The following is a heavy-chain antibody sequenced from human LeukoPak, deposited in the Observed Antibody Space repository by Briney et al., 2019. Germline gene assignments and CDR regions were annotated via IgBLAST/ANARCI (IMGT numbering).Heavy chain of an antibody. Sequence: GGSLRLSCAASGVTVTSNYMTWVRQAPGKGLEWLSVIYNDGATYYADSVKGRFIISRDNSKNALYLQMNSLRAEDTAVYYCAKPDRGYSYGYEAPCGWGQGTLVTVSS. CDR3: AKPDRGYSYGYEAPCG. V-gene: IGHV3-66*04. J-gene: IGHJ4*02. D-gene: IGHD5-18*01. CDR2: IYNDGAT. CDR1: GVTVTSNY.